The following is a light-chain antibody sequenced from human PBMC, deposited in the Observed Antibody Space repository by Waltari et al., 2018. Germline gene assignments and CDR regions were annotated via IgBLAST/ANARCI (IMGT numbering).Light chain of an antibody. CDR3: QLRINWPPAYT. J-gene: IGKJ2*01. CDR1: QSVSSY. V-gene: IGKV3-11*01. CDR2: DAF. Sequence: EIVLTQSPATLSLSPGERATLSCRASQSVSSYLAWYQQKPGQAPRLLIYDAFNRDTGIPARFSGSGSGTYFTLTISSLEPEDFAVYYCQLRINWPPAYTFGQGTKLEI.